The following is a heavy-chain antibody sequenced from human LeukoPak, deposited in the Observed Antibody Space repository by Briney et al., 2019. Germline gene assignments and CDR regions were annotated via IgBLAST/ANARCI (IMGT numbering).Heavy chain of an antibody. CDR1: GFTFSNDG. CDR2: ISTDGSIT. CDR3: ARDRGYSDSSGSLDY. V-gene: IGHV3-74*01. D-gene: IGHD3-22*01. J-gene: IGHJ4*02. Sequence: GGSLRLSCAASGFTFSNDGMHWVRQAPGKGLEWVSRISTDGSITTNADSVKGRFTFSRDNAKNTLYLQMNTLRAEDTAVYYCARDRGYSDSSGSLDYWGQGTLVTVSS.